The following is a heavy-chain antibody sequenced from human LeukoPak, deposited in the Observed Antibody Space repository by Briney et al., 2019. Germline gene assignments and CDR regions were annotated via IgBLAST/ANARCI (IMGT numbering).Heavy chain of an antibody. D-gene: IGHD4-17*01. CDR1: GDSIRSYY. V-gene: IGHV4-59*08. CDR3: ARGRYYGDYIDY. J-gene: IGHJ4*02. CDR2: HYYSGTT. Sequence: SETLSLTCTVAGDSIRSYYWSWIRQAPGKGLEWIGYHYYSGTTNYSPSLKSRVDISIDTFRNQFSLRLTSVTAADTAMYYCARGRYYGDYIDYWGQGALVTVSS.